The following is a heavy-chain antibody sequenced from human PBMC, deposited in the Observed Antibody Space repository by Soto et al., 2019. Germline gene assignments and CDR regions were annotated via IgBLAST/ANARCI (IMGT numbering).Heavy chain of an antibody. V-gene: IGHV3-30-3*01. CDR3: ARPVVAGTPDY. Sequence: QVQLVESGGGEVQPGTSLRLSCAASGFTFSRSPMRWVRQAPGKGLDWVGLISADGSSQHYADSVRGRFIISRDNFRSTVSLQMDRLRAEDTAVYYCARPVVAGTPDYWGQGTLVSVSS. D-gene: IGHD2-15*01. CDR2: ISADGSSQ. CDR1: GFTFSRSP. J-gene: IGHJ4*02.